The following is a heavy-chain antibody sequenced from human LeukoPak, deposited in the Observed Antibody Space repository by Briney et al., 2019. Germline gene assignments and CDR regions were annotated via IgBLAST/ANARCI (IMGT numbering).Heavy chain of an antibody. V-gene: IGHV4-59*01. D-gene: IGHD2-2*01. CDR2: IYFSGST. CDR1: GGSISSYY. Sequence: PSETLSLTCTVSGGSISSYYWSWIRQPPGKGLEWIGYIYFSGSTNYNPSLKSRVTISVDTSKNQFSLELSSVTAADTAVYYCARAGYCTSASCYPRGWFDPWGQGTLVTVSS. CDR3: ARAGYCTSASCYPRGWFDP. J-gene: IGHJ5*02.